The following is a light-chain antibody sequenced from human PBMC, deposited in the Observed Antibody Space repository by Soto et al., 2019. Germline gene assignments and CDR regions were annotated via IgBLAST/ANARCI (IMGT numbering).Light chain of an antibody. CDR2: GAS. CDR1: QSVSSN. CDR3: QQYNNWPPTVT. V-gene: IGKV3-15*01. Sequence: EIVMTQSPATLSVSPGERATLSCRASQSVSSNLAWYQQKPGQAPRLLIYGASTRATGIPARFSGSGSGTEFTLTISILQSEDFAFYYCQQYNNWPPTVTFGPGTKVDIK. J-gene: IGKJ3*01.